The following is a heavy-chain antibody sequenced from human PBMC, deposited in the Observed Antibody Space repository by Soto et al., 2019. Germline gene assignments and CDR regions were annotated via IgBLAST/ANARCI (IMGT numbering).Heavy chain of an antibody. J-gene: IGHJ6*02. CDR2: ISYDGSNN. D-gene: IGHD2-15*01. CDR3: AGGDNYYALGV. V-gene: IGHV3-30*04. Sequence: PGGSLRLSCAASGFTFSSYIMHWVRQAPGKGLEWVAFISYDGSNNNYADSMKGRFTISRDNSKNTLYLQLSSLRPEDTAVYYCAGGDNYYALGVWGQGTTVTVSS. CDR1: GFTFSSYI.